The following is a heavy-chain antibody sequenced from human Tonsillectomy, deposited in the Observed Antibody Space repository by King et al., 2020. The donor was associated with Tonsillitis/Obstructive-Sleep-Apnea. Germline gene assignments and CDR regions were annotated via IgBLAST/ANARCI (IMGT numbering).Heavy chain of an antibody. CDR3: ARVVKWIQPWPDAFDI. J-gene: IGHJ3*02. D-gene: IGHD5-18*01. CDR1: GFAFSNYW. CDR2: IKEDGSEK. Sequence: VQLVESGGGLVQPGGTLRLSCAASGFAFSNYWMSWVRQAPGKGLEWVANIKEDGSEKYYVDSVKGRFTISRDNAKNSLYLQMNSLRVEDTAVYYCARVVKWIQPWPDAFDIWGQGTMVTVSS. V-gene: IGHV3-7*03.